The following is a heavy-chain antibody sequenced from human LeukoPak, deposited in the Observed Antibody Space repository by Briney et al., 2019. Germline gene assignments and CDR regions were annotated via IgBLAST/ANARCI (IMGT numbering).Heavy chain of an antibody. J-gene: IGHJ5*02. CDR3: AKDRYYGSGSYYPLSWFDP. V-gene: IGHV3-30*02. CDR2: IRYDGSNK. Sequence: GGSLRLSCAASGFTFISYGMHWVRQAPGKGLEGVAFIRYDGSNKYYADSVKGRFTISRDNSKNTLYLQMNSLRAEDTAVYYCAKDRYYGSGSYYPLSWFDPWGQGTLVTVSS. D-gene: IGHD3-10*01. CDR1: GFTFISYG.